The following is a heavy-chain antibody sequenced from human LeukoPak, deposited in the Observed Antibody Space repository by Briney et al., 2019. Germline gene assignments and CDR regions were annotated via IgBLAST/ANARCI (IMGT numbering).Heavy chain of an antibody. CDR1: GGSISSYY. D-gene: IGHD6-6*01. J-gene: IGHJ4*02. CDR3: ARTLGGSSSVFFDY. V-gene: IGHV4-4*09. CDR2: IYTSGST. Sequence: SETLSPTCTVSGGSISSYYWSWIRQPPGKGLEWIGYIYTSGSTNYNPSLKSRVTISVDTSKNQFSLKLSSVTAADTAVYYCARTLGGSSSVFFDYWGQGTLVTVSS.